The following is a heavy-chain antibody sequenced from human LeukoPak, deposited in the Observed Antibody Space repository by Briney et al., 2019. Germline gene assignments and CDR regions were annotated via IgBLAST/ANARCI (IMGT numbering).Heavy chain of an antibody. Sequence: GGSLRLSCAASGFTFSTYWMHWVRQVPGKGLVWISRINSDGSVSYADFVKGRFTISRDNAKNTLYLQMNSLRAEDTAVYYCARATVTLDFDYWGQGTLVTVSS. D-gene: IGHD4-17*01. CDR2: INSDGSV. CDR1: GFTFSTYW. V-gene: IGHV3-74*01. J-gene: IGHJ4*02. CDR3: ARATVTLDFDY.